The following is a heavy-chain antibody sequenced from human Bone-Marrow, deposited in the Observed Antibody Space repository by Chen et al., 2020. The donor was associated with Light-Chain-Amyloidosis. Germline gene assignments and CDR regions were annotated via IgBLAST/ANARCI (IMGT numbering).Heavy chain of an antibody. CDR3: ARGWSTVVTPWSDYYYGMDV. CDR1: GGSFSGYY. CDR2: INHSGST. D-gene: IGHD2-21*02. Sequence: QVQLQQWGAGLLKPSETLSLTCAVYGGSFSGYYWSWIRQPPGKGLEWIGEINHSGSTNYNPSLKSRVTISVDTSKNQFSLKLSSVTAADTAVYYCARGWSTVVTPWSDYYYGMDVWGQGTTVTVSS. V-gene: IGHV4-34*01. J-gene: IGHJ6*02.